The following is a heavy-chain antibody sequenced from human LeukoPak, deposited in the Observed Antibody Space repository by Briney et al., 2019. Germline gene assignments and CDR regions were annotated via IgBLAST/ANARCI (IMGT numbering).Heavy chain of an antibody. V-gene: IGHV1-2*02. Sequence: GASVKVSCKASGYTFTGYYMHWVRQAPGQGLEWMGWINPNSGGTNCAQKFQGRVTMTRDTSISTAYMELSRLRSDDTAVYYCARDPAIVGSNYYFDYWGQGTLVTVSS. CDR3: ARDPAIVGSNYYFDY. D-gene: IGHD1-26*01. J-gene: IGHJ4*02. CDR1: GYTFTGYY. CDR2: INPNSGGT.